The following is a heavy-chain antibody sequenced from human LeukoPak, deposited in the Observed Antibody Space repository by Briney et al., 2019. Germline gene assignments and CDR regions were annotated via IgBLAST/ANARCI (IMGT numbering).Heavy chain of an antibody. CDR3: AREFGAAADHNWFDP. V-gene: IGHV1-18*01. J-gene: IGHJ5*02. CDR1: GYTFTSYG. CDR2: INAYNGNT. Sequence: GASVKVSCKASGYTFTSYGISWVRQAPGQGLEWMGWINAYNGNTNYAQKLQGRLTMTTDTSTSTAYMELRSLRSDDTAVYYCAREFGAAADHNWFDPWGQGTLVTVSS. D-gene: IGHD6-13*01.